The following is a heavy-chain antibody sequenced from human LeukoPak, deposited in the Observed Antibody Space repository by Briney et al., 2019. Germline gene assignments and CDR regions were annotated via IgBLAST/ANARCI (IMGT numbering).Heavy chain of an antibody. V-gene: IGHV3-23*01. Sequence: GGSLRLSCAASGFTFSSYAMSWVRQAPGKGLEWVSAISGSGGSTYYADSVKGRFTISRDNSKNTLYLQMNSLKTEDTAVYYCTRHRVVGATTSLDAAPSGPIGWGQGTLVTVS. CDR1: GFTFSSYA. D-gene: IGHD1-26*01. CDR3: TRHRVVGATTSLDAAPSGPIG. CDR2: ISGSGGST. J-gene: IGHJ4*02.